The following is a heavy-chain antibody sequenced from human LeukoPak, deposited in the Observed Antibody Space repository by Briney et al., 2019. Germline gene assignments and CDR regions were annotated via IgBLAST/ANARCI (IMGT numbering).Heavy chain of an antibody. CDR3: ARTGGYCSGGSCYSNWFDP. V-gene: IGHV1-2*06. J-gene: IGHJ5*02. Sequence: ASVKVSCKASGYTFTGYYMHWVRQAPGQGLKWMGRINPNSGGTNYAQKFQGRVTMTRDTSISTAYMELSRLRSDDTAVYYCARTGGYCSGGSCYSNWFDPWGQGTLVTVSS. D-gene: IGHD2-15*01. CDR2: INPNSGGT. CDR1: GYTFTGYY.